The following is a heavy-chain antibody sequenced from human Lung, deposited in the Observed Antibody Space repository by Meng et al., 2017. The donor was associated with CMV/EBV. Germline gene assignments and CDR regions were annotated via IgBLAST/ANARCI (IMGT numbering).Heavy chain of an antibody. CDR3: ARDAYFNTWYPNWFDP. CDR1: GYAFSNYG. Sequence: ASVXVSXKAYGYAFSNYGVTWVRQAPGQGPEWMGWISGYNGNTKYAQKFQGRVTMTADTSTSTVYMELRSLTSDDTAVYYCARDAYFNTWYPNWFDPWGPGXLVTVSS. CDR2: ISGYNGNT. J-gene: IGHJ5*02. V-gene: IGHV1-18*01. D-gene: IGHD6-13*01.